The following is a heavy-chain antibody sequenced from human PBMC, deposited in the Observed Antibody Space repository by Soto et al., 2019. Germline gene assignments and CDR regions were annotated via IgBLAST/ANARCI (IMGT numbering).Heavy chain of an antibody. V-gene: IGHV4-39*01. CDR3: ASGGEGSIAVAG. D-gene: IGHD6-19*01. CDR1: GGSISGGSYY. CDR2: IYYTGRT. Sequence: SETLSLTCTVSGGSISGGSYYWGWIRQPPGKGLEWIGVIYYTGRTYYKPSLKSRVTISVDTSKNQFSLKLNSVSAADTAVYYCASGGEGSIAVAGWGQGTLVTAPQ. J-gene: IGHJ4*02.